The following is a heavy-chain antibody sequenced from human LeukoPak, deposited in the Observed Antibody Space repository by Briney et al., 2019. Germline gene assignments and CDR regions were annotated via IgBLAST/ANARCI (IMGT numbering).Heavy chain of an antibody. V-gene: IGHV3-23*01. J-gene: IGHJ1*01. Sequence: PGGSLRLFCAASGFTFSSYAMSWVRQAPGKGLEWVSAISGSGGSTYYADSVKGRFTISRDNSKNTLYLQMNSLRAEDTAVYYCAKVSRPLGYFQHWGQGTLVTVSS. D-gene: IGHD7-27*01. CDR3: AKVSRPLGYFQH. CDR2: ISGSGGST. CDR1: GFTFSSYA.